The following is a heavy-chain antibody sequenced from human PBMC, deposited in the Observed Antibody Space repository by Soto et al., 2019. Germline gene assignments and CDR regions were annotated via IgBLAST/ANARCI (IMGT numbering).Heavy chain of an antibody. J-gene: IGHJ4*02. CDR1: GGSISSSSYY. V-gene: IGHV4-39*01. CDR3: ATTLWFGELPIVGRFDY. D-gene: IGHD3-10*01. Sequence: PSETQSLTCTVSGGSISSSSYYWGWIRQPPGKGLEWIGSIYYSGSTYYNPSLKSRVTISVDTSKNQFSLKLSSVTAADTAVYYCATTLWFGELPIVGRFDYWGQGTLVTVSS. CDR2: IYYSGST.